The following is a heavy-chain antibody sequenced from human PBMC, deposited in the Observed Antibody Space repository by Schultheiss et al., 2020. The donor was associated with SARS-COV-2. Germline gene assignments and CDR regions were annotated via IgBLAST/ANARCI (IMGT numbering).Heavy chain of an antibody. V-gene: IGHV3-30*03. CDR2: ISYDGSNK. CDR1: GFTFSSYG. J-gene: IGHJ4*02. Sequence: GGYLRLSCAASGFTFSSYGMHWVRQAPGKGLEWVAVISYDGSNKYYADSVKGRFTISRDNSKNTLYLQMNSLRVEDTAVYYCARDNWGRTDYWGQGTLVTGSS. D-gene: IGHD7-27*01. CDR3: ARDNWGRTDY.